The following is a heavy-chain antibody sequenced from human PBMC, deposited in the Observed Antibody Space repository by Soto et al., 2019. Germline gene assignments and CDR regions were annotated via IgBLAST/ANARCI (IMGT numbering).Heavy chain of an antibody. J-gene: IGHJ5*02. V-gene: IGHV4-39*01. Sequence: SETQSLTCTVSGGSVVSNSYSWGWIRQSPGKGLEWIGTIYSTDKTYYHPSLLSRVTISVDTSMNELSLRLSSVTAADTAVYYCASPKIAFYNWFDPWGQGTLVTVSS. CDR1: GGSVVSNSYS. CDR2: IYSTDKT. CDR3: ASPKIAFYNWFDP. D-gene: IGHD3-3*02.